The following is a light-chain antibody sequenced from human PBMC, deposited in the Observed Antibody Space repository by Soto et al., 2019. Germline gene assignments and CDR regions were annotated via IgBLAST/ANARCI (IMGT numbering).Light chain of an antibody. Sequence: QSALTQPASVSGSPGQSITISCTGTSSDVGGYNDVSWYQEHPGKAPKLMIYEVSNRPSGVSSRFSASKSGNTASLTISGLQAEDEADYYCSSYTSSSTKVFGTGTKVTVL. CDR2: EVS. CDR1: SSDVGGYND. V-gene: IGLV2-14*01. CDR3: SSYTSSSTKV. J-gene: IGLJ1*01.